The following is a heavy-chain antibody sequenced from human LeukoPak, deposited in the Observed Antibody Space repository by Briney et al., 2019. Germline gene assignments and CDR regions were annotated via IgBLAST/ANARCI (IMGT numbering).Heavy chain of an antibody. Sequence: SQTLSLTCTVSGGSISSGGYYWSWIRQHPGKGLEWIGYIYTSGTTNYNPSLKSRVTISVDTSKNQFSLRLSSVTAADTAVYYCARQYSSSSFFDYWGQGTLVTVSS. V-gene: IGHV4-31*03. CDR1: GGSISSGGYY. J-gene: IGHJ4*02. D-gene: IGHD6-6*01. CDR2: IYTSGTT. CDR3: ARQYSSSSFFDY.